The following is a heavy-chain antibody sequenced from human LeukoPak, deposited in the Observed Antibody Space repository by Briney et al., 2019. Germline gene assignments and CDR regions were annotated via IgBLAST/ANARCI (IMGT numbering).Heavy chain of an antibody. V-gene: IGHV4-4*07. Sequence: SETLSLTCTVSGGSISSYYWSWIRQPAGKGLEWIGRIYTSGSTNYNPSLKSRDTMSVDTSKNQFSLKLSSVTAADTAVYYCARLSYSNSWWNWFVPWGQGTLVTVSS. J-gene: IGHJ5*02. D-gene: IGHD6-13*01. CDR2: IYTSGST. CDR1: GGSISSYY. CDR3: ARLSYSNSWWNWFVP.